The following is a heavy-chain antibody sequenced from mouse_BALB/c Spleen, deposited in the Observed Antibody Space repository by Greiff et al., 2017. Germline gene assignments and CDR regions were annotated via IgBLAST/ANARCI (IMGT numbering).Heavy chain of an antibody. V-gene: IGHV1-55*01. Sequence: QLQQPGAELVKPGTSVKLSCKASGYNFTSYWINWVKLRPGQGLEWIGDIYPGSGSTNYNEKFKSKATLTVDTSSSTAYMQLSSLASEDSALYYCASTATAYFDYWGQGTTLTVSS. J-gene: IGHJ2*01. CDR3: ASTATAYFDY. D-gene: IGHD1-2*01. CDR1: GYNFTSYW. CDR2: IYPGSGST.